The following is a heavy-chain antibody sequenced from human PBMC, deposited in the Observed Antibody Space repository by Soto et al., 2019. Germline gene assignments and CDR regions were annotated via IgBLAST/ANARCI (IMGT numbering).Heavy chain of an antibody. V-gene: IGHV3-7*03. CDR2: IKQDGSEK. CDR1: GFTFSNYW. CDR3: ARSPYFFRGPLDY. D-gene: IGHD3-9*01. Sequence: GGSLRLSCAASGFTFSNYWMSWVRQAPGKGLEWVANIKQDGSEKYYVDSVKGQFTISRDNAKNSLFLQMNSLRAEDTAVYYCARSPYFFRGPLDYWGQGTLVTVSS. J-gene: IGHJ4*02.